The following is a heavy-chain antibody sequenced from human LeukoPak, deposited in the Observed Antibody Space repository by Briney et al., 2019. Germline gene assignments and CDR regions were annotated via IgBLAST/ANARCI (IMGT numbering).Heavy chain of an antibody. J-gene: IGHJ6*03. CDR3: VRDTRYDMDV. V-gene: IGHV4-61*02. CDR2: VYTSWTA. Sequence: SQTLSLTCTVSGASIRSGNYYWSWIRQPGGKGLDWIGRVYTSWTASYNPSLKSRVTISVDTSRTQFSLRLNSVTAADTALYYCVRDTRYDMDVWGKGTTVTVSS. CDR1: GASIRSGNYY.